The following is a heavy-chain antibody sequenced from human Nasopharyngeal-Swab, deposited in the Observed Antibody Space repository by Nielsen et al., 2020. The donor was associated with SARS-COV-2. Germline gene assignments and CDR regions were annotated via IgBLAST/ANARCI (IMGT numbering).Heavy chain of an antibody. CDR1: GFSFSDYY. Sequence: GESLKISCAASGFSFSDYYISWIRQAPGKGLEWVSYISSSGSTIYYADSVKGRFTISRDNAKNSLYLQMNSLRAEDTAVYYCARVNGQLALAVRYFDLWGRGTLVTVSS. CDR2: ISSSGSTI. D-gene: IGHD6-6*01. J-gene: IGHJ2*01. V-gene: IGHV3-11*01. CDR3: ARVNGQLALAVRYFDL.